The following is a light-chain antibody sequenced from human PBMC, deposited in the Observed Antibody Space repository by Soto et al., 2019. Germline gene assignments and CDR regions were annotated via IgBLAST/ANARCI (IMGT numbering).Light chain of an antibody. CDR3: QQYNNWTSLT. Sequence: EIVMTQSPATLSVSPGERATLSCRASQSVSSNLVWYQQKPGQAPRLLIYGASTRATGIPARFSGSGSGTVFTLTIGSLQSEDFAVYYCQQYNNWTSLTFGGGTKVEIK. V-gene: IGKV3-15*01. J-gene: IGKJ4*01. CDR2: GAS. CDR1: QSVSSN.